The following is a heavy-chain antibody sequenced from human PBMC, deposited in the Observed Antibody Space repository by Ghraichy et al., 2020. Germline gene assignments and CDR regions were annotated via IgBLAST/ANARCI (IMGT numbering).Heavy chain of an antibody. Sequence: GESLNISCAVSGFTVSRNYVNWVRQAPGKGLEWVSVIYSNGSTYYADSVKGRFTISRDKSKNTLFLQMISLGAEDTAVYYCARGFPTYGMDVWGQGTTVTVSS. V-gene: IGHV3-53*01. J-gene: IGHJ6*02. CDR3: ARGFPTYGMDV. CDR2: IYSNGST. CDR1: GFTVSRNY.